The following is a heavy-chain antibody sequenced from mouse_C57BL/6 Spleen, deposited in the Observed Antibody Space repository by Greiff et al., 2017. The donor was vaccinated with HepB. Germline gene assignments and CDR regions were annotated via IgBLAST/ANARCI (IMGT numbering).Heavy chain of an antibody. J-gene: IGHJ1*03. CDR1: GYTFTDYE. CDR3: ARSHYDDGYWYFDV. CDR2: IDPETGGT. V-gene: IGHV1-15*01. D-gene: IGHD2-4*01. Sequence: QVQLQQSGAELVRPGASVTLSCKASGYTFTDYEMHWVKQTPVHGLEWIGAIDPETGGTAYNQKFKGKATITADTSSNTAYLQLSSLTSEDTAVYYCARSHYDDGYWYFDVWGTGTTVTVSS.